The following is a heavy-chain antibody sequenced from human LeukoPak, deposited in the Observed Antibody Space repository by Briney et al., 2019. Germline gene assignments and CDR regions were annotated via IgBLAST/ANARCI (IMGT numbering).Heavy chain of an antibody. CDR3: ARGGDSSSWYNWFDP. Sequence: ASVQVSCKASGYTFTSYGISWVRQAPGQGLEWMGWISAYNGNTNYAQKLQGRVTMTTDTSTSTAYMELRSLRSDDTAVYYCARGGDSSSWYNWFDPWGQGTLVTVSS. V-gene: IGHV1-18*01. D-gene: IGHD6-13*01. J-gene: IGHJ5*02. CDR2: ISAYNGNT. CDR1: GYTFTSYG.